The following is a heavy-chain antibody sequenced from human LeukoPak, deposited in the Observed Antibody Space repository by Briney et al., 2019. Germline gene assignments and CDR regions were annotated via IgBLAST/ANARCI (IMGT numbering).Heavy chain of an antibody. J-gene: IGHJ4*02. CDR1: SGSISSYY. D-gene: IGHD1-26*01. CDR2: IHTTGAT. Sequence: SETLSLTCAVSSGSISSYYWSWIRQPAGKGLEWIGRIHTTGATHYNPSLNSRVTMSIDTSKNQFSLKLRSVTAADTAVYYCARDGYTASYYSLHFWGQGILVTVSS. CDR3: ARDGYTASYYSLHF. V-gene: IGHV4-4*07.